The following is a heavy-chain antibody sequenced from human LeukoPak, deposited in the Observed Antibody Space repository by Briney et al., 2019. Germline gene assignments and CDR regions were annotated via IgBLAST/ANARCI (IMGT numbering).Heavy chain of an antibody. CDR3: ARVAYGNSWFDP. D-gene: IGHD5-12*01. J-gene: IGHJ5*02. CDR2: IYYSGRT. Sequence: SETLSLTCTVSGGSISSYYWSWIRQPPGKGLEWIGYIYYSGRTTYNPSLKSRVTISIDTSKSQFSLTLTSVTAADTAVYYCARVAYGNSWFDPWGQGTLVIVSS. CDR1: GGSISSYY. V-gene: IGHV4-59*01.